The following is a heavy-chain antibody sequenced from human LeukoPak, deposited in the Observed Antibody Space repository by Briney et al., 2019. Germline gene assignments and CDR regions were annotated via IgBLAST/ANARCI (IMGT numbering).Heavy chain of an antibody. Sequence: GRSLRLSCAASGFTFSSYAMHWVRQAPGKGLEWVAVISYDGSNKYYADSVKGRFTISRDNSKNTLYLQMNSLRAEDTAVYYCARDNGSGWYWGYYYHGMDVWGQGTTVTVSS. CDR3: ARDNGSGWYWGYYYHGMDV. J-gene: IGHJ6*02. CDR1: GFTFSSYA. D-gene: IGHD6-19*01. V-gene: IGHV3-30*04. CDR2: ISYDGSNK.